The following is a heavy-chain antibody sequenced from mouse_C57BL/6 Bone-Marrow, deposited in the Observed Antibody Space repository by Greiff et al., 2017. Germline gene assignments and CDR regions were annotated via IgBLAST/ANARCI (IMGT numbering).Heavy chain of an antibody. Sequence: EVMLVESGGGLVKPGGSLKLSCAASGFTFSDYGMHWVRQAPEKGLEWVAYISSGSSTIYYADTVKGRFTISRDNANNSLFLQMTRLGSEDTAIYYCARSSYYCSPHFDYWGQGTTLTVSS. J-gene: IGHJ2*01. D-gene: IGHD1-1*01. CDR3: ARSSYYCSPHFDY. V-gene: IGHV5-17*01. CDR1: GFTFSDYG. CDR2: ISSGSSTI.